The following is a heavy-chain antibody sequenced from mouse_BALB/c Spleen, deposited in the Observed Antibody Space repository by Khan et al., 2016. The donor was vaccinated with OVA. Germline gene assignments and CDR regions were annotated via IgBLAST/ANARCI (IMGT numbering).Heavy chain of an antibody. Sequence: QVQLKESGPGLVAPSQSLSITCTASGFSLTSHGVHWVRQPPGKGLEWLGVIWAGGCTNYNSALMSRLSICTDSPKSQVFLKMNSLQTDDTAMYYCARNREPDYFDYWGQGTTLTVSS. CDR1: GFSLTSHG. CDR3: ARNREPDYFDY. J-gene: IGHJ2*01. CDR2: IWAGGCT. V-gene: IGHV2-9*02.